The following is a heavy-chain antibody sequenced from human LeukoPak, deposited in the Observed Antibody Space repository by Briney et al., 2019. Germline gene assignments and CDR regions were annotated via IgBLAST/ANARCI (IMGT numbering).Heavy chain of an antibody. D-gene: IGHD2-8*01. CDR3: AKEYTNAMDYFDY. CDR1: GFTFSTYA. CDR2: KSYDGRKQ. V-gene: IGHV3-30*18. Sequence: GGSLRLSCAASGFTFSTYAMSWVRQAPGKGLEWVAVKSYDGRKQYYADSVKGRFTISRDNSKNTLYLQMNSLREEDTAVYYCAKEYTNAMDYFDYWGQGALVTVSS. J-gene: IGHJ4*02.